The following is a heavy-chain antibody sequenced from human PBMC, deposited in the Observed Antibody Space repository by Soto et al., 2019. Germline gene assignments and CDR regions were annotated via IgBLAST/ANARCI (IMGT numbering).Heavy chain of an antibody. CDR3: ARQLSDYYDSSGYYLLDAFDI. D-gene: IGHD3-22*01. CDR1: GGSISSSSYY. V-gene: IGHV4-39*01. CDR2: IYYSGST. J-gene: IGHJ3*02. Sequence: XATLSLTCTVSGGSISSSSYYGGWIRQPPGKGLEWIGSIYYSGSTYYNPSLKSRVTISVDTSKNQFSLKLSSVTAADTAVYYCARQLSDYYDSSGYYLLDAFDIWGQGTMVTVSS.